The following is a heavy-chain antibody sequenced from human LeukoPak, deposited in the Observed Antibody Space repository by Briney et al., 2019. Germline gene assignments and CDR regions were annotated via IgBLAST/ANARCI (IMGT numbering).Heavy chain of an antibody. CDR2: IYYSGST. CDR3: ASQPDYDFWSGYYKSGFDY. D-gene: IGHD3-3*01. CDR1: GGSISSSSYY. J-gene: IGHJ4*02. Sequence: PSETLSLTCTVSGGSISSSSYYWGWIRQPPGKGLEWIGSIYYSGSTYYNPSLKSRVTISVDTSKNQFSLKLSSVTAADTAVYYCASQPDYDFWSGYYKSGFDYRGQGTLVTVSS. V-gene: IGHV4-39*01.